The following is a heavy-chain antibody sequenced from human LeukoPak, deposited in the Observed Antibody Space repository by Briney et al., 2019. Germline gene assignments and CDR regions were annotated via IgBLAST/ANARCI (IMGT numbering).Heavy chain of an antibody. Sequence: PSETLSLTCTVSGGSISSYYWSWIRQPPGKGLEWIGYIYYSGSTNYNPSLKSRVTISVDTSKNQFSLKLSSVTAADTAVYYCARDRDSDYWGQGTLVTVSS. CDR2: IYYSGST. CDR1: GGSISSYY. V-gene: IGHV4-59*01. D-gene: IGHD2-21*01. CDR3: ARDRDSDY. J-gene: IGHJ4*02.